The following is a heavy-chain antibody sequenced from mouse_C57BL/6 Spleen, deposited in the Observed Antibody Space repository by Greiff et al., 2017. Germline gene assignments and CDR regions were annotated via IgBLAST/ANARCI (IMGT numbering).Heavy chain of an antibody. CDR3: ARDDGYYDY. D-gene: IGHD2-3*01. J-gene: IGHJ3*01. Sequence: QVQLQQSGAELVRPGASVKLSCKASGYTFTDYYINWVKQRPGQGLEWIARIYPGSGNTYYDEKFKGKATLTAETSSSTAYLQLSSLTSEDSAVYFCARDDGYYDYWGQGTLVTVAA. CDR1: GYTFTDYY. CDR2: IYPGSGNT. V-gene: IGHV1-76*01.